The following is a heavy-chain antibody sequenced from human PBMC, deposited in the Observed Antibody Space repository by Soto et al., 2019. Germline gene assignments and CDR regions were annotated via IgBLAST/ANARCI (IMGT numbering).Heavy chain of an antibody. V-gene: IGHV3-33*01. CDR3: ARYNSGWDFDY. D-gene: IGHD6-19*01. CDR1: GFTFSSYG. CDR2: IWYDGSNK. J-gene: IGHJ4*02. Sequence: TGGSLRLSFAASGFTFSSYGMHWVRQAPGKGLEWVAVIWYDGSNKYYVDSVKDRFTISRDNSKNTLYLQMNSLRVEDTAVYYCARYNSGWDFDYWGQGTLVTVSS.